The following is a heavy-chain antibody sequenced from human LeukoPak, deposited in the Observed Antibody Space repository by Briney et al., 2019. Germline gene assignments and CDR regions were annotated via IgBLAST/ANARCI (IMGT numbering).Heavy chain of an antibody. J-gene: IGHJ4*02. Sequence: SETLSLTCTVSGGSISSYYWSWIRQPPGKGLEWIGYIYYSGSTNYNPSLKSRVTISVDTSKNHFSLKLSSVTAADTAVYYCARLYDSSGYYYPFDYWGQGTLVTVSS. CDR2: IYYSGST. D-gene: IGHD3-22*01. CDR1: GGSISSYY. V-gene: IGHV4-59*08. CDR3: ARLYDSSGYYYPFDY.